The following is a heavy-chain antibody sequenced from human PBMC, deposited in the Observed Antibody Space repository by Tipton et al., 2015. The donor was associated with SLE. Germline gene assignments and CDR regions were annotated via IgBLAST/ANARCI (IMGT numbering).Heavy chain of an antibody. Sequence: TLSLTCAVYGGSFSGYYWSWIRQPPGKGLEWIGEINHSGSTNYNPSLKSRVTISVDTSKNQFSLKLSSVTAADTAVYYCARARGEGAYSAFDIWGQGTMVTVAS. D-gene: IGHD3-10*01. V-gene: IGHV4-34*01. J-gene: IGHJ3*02. CDR2: INHSGST. CDR1: GGSFSGYY. CDR3: ARARGEGAYSAFDI.